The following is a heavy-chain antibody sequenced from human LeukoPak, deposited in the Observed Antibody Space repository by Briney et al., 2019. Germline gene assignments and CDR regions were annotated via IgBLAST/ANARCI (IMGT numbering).Heavy chain of an antibody. CDR2: ISGGGYGT. Sequence: GGSLRLSCAASGFTFTSYAMTWVRQAPGKGLEWVSTISGGGYGTNYADSVMGRFTISRDNSKNTVYLQMNSPRVEDTAVYYCAKDVGGRATPFDYWGQGTLITVSS. V-gene: IGHV3-23*01. CDR3: AKDVGGRATPFDY. J-gene: IGHJ4*02. CDR1: GFTFTSYA. D-gene: IGHD1-26*01.